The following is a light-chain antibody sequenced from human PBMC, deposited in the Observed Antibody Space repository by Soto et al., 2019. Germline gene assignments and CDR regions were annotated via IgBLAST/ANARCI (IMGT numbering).Light chain of an antibody. J-gene: IGKJ1*01. V-gene: IGKV1-39*01. CDR3: QQTYRAHPWT. CDR2: SAS. CDR1: QSISTY. Sequence: DIQMTQSPSSLSASVGDRVTISCRASQSISTYLNWYQQKPGKAPKLLIYSASGVQSGVPPRFSGSGSGTDFILTNSSLRPDDIATDYWQQTYRAHPWTFGQGTKVEI.